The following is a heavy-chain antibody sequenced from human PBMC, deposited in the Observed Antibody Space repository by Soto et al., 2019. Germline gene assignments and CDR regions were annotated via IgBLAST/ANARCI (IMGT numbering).Heavy chain of an antibody. D-gene: IGHD5-12*01. CDR1: GFTFSSYV. CDR2: ISGSGGSR. Sequence: GGSLRLSCAASGFTFSSYVMSWVRQAPGKGLEWVSAISGSGGSRYHAESVKGRFTISRDNSKSTLYLQMNSLRAEDTAVYYCAKERRDGYNYGVDYWGQGTLVTVSS. V-gene: IGHV3-23*01. J-gene: IGHJ4*02. CDR3: AKERRDGYNYGVDY.